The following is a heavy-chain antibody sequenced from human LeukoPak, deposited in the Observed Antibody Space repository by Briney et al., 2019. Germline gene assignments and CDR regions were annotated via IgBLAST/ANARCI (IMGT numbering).Heavy chain of an antibody. J-gene: IGHJ4*02. V-gene: IGHV3-33*01. CDR1: GFTFSSYG. CDR3: ARDAWAYDYYDSSGYYQD. CDR2: IWYDGSNK. D-gene: IGHD3-22*01. Sequence: GGSLRLSCAASGFTFSSYGMHWVRQAPGKGLEWVAVIWYDGSNKYYADSVKGRFTISRDNAKNSLYLQMNSLRAEDTAVYYCARDAWAYDYYDSSGYYQDWGQGTLVTVSS.